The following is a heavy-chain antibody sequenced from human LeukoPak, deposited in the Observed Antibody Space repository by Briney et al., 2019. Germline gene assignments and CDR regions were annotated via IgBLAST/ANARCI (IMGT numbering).Heavy chain of an antibody. V-gene: IGHV4-59*12. CDR3: ARVGRRGHTLSYYFDY. CDR2: IYYSGST. J-gene: IGHJ4*02. Sequence: PSETLSLTCTVSGDSISGFYWSWIRQPPGKGLEWIGYIYYSGSTYYNPSLKSRVTISVDTSKNQFSLKLSSVTAADTAVYYCARVGRRGHTLSYYFDYWGQGTLVTVSS. D-gene: IGHD3-10*01. CDR1: GDSISGFY.